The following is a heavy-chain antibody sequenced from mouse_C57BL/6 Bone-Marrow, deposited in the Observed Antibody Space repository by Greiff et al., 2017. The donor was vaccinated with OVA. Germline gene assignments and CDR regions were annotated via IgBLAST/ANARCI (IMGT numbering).Heavy chain of an antibody. CDR1: GYSITSGYY. CDR3: ARDGDCFYWYFGV. V-gene: IGHV3-6*01. J-gene: IGHJ1*03. D-gene: IGHD3-3*01. Sequence: EVKLQESGPGLVKPSQSLSLTCSVTGYSITSGYYWNWIRQFPGNKLEWMGYISYDGSNNYNPSLKNRISITRDKSTNQFFLKLHSVTTEDTATVYCARDGDCFYWYFGVWGTGTTVTVSS. CDR2: ISYDGSN.